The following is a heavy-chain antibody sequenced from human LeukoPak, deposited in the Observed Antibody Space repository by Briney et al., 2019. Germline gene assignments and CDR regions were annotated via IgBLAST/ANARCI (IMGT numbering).Heavy chain of an antibody. J-gene: IGHJ6*02. CDR3: AKDYGSGSYYSYYYYYGMDV. CDR2: ISWNSGSI. CDR1: GFTFDDYA. V-gene: IGHV3-9*01. D-gene: IGHD3-10*01. Sequence: PGGSLRLSCAASGFTFDDYAMHWVRQAPGKGLEWVSGISWNSGSIGYADSVKGRFTISRDNAKNSLYLQMNSLRAEDTALYYCAKDYGSGSYYSYYYYYGMDVWGQGTTVTVSS.